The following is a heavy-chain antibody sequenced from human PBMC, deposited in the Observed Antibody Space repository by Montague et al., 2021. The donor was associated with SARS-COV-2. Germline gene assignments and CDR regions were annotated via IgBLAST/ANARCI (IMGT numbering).Heavy chain of an antibody. J-gene: IGHJ5*02. CDR3: ARGISLFDP. CDR2: ISGAGTTI. CDR1: GFTFSYFE. V-gene: IGHV3-48*03. Sequence: SLRLSCAASGFTFSYFEMNWVRQAPGKGLEWISYISGAGTTIYYADSVKGRFTISRDNAKNSLYLQMNSLRAEDTAVYYCARGISLFDPWGQGTLVTVSS.